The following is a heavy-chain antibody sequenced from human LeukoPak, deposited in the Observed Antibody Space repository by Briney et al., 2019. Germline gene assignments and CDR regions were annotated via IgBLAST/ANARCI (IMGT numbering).Heavy chain of an antibody. D-gene: IGHD2-21*01. CDR1: GFSFCSYA. CDR3: ARSKIVVVSGGDY. V-gene: IGHV3-30-3*01. J-gene: IGHJ4*02. CDR2: MSHDGSYK. Sequence: PGGSLRLSCAASGFSFCSYAMHWVRQAPGRGLEWVAVMSHDGSYKYYADSVKGRFTISRDNSKNTLYLQMNSLRAEDTAVYYCARSKIVVVSGGDYWGQGALVTVSS.